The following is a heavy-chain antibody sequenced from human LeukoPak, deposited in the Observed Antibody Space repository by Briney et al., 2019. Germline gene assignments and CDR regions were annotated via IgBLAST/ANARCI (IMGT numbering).Heavy chain of an antibody. CDR1: GYTFTRYY. D-gene: IGHD6-6*01. CDR3: ASPLYSSFVDRVDI. Sequence: GASVKVSCKASGYTFTRYYMHWVRQAPGQGLEWMGWINPNSGGTNYAQKFQGRVTMTRDTSISTAYMELRRLRSYDTAVYYCASPLYSSFVDRVDIWGQGTMVTVSS. V-gene: IGHV1-2*02. J-gene: IGHJ3*02. CDR2: INPNSGGT.